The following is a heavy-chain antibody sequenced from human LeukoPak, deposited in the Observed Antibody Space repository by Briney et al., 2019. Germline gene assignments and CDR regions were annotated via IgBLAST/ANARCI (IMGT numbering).Heavy chain of an antibody. D-gene: IGHD3-16*01. J-gene: IGHJ4*02. CDR2: ISSSGST. CDR3: ARVGRGDHTWGSYYCDH. CDR1: GDSLISFH. V-gene: IGHV4-59*13. Sequence: SETLSLTCTVSGDSLISFHSGCLRQPPGKALEWIGYISSSGSTSYNPSLKSRLTISVDTSKNQFSLKLSSVTAADTAVYYCARVGRGDHTWGSYYCDHWGQGTLVSVSS.